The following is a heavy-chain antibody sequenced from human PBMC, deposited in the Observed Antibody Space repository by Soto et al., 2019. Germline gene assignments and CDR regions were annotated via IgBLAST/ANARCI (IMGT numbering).Heavy chain of an antibody. J-gene: IGHJ4*02. CDR2: ISSNGGST. CDR1: GFTFSSYA. D-gene: IGHD3-9*01. Sequence: EVQLVESGGGLVQPGGSLRLSCAASGFTFSSYAMHWVRQAPGKGLEYVSAISSNGGSTYYANSVKGRFTISRDNSKNTLYLQMGSLRAEDMAVYYCARDSYDILTGYYKSSLGSFDYWGQGTLVTVSS. V-gene: IGHV3-64*01. CDR3: ARDSYDILTGYYKSSLGSFDY.